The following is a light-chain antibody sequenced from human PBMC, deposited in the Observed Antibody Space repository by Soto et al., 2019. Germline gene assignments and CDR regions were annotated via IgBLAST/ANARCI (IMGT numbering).Light chain of an antibody. Sequence: QSVLTQPASVSGSPGQSITISCTGTSSDVGGYNYVSWYQQHPGKAPKLMIYEVSNRPSGVSNRFSGSKSGNTASLTISGLQAEDEADYYCSSYTSSSWVFGTETKVTVL. J-gene: IGLJ1*01. CDR2: EVS. V-gene: IGLV2-14*01. CDR1: SSDVGGYNY. CDR3: SSYTSSSWV.